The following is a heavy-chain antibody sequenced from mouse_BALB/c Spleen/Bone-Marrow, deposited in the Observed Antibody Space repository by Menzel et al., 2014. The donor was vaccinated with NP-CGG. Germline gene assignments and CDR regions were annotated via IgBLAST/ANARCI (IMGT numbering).Heavy chain of an antibody. CDR2: INPYNDGT. V-gene: IGHV1-14*01. D-gene: IGHD5-1-1*01. CDR3: ARWRYPYAMDY. Sequence: VQLQQSGPELVKPGASVKMSCKASGYTFTSYVMHWVRQKPGQGLEWIGYINPYNDGTKYNEKFKGKATLTSDKSSSTAYMELSSLTSEDSAVYYCARWRYPYAMDYWGQGTSVTVSS. CDR1: GYTFTSYV. J-gene: IGHJ4*01.